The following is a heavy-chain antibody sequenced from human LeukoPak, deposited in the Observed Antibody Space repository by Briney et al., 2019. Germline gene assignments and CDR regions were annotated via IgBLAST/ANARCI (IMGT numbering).Heavy chain of an antibody. D-gene: IGHD5-12*01. Sequence: GGSLRLSCVPPGYTFRNYGMSWVRQTPGKGLEWVADICGIGNNTYYADSVKSRVTLSRDNSQNTQYLQMKSPRAEDTAVYYCANDRIPGQWLRLCYDCWGQGALVTVAP. CDR1: GYTFRNYG. J-gene: IGHJ4*02. CDR3: ANDRIPGQWLRLCYDC. CDR2: ICGIGNNT. V-gene: IGHV3-23*01.